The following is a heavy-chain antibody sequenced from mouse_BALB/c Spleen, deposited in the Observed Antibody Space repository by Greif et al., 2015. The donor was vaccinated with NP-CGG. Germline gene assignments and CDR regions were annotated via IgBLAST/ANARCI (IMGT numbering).Heavy chain of an antibody. V-gene: IGHV1-84*02. Sequence: VQGVESGPELVKPGASVKISCKASGYIFTDYYINWVKQKPGQGLEWIGWIYPGSSNTKYNEKFKGKATLTVDTSSSTAYMQLSSLTSEDTAVYFCARRTGTEAMDYWGQGTSVTVSS. D-gene: IGHD4-1*01. CDR2: IYPGSSNT. CDR1: GYIFTDYY. J-gene: IGHJ4*01. CDR3: ARRTGTEAMDY.